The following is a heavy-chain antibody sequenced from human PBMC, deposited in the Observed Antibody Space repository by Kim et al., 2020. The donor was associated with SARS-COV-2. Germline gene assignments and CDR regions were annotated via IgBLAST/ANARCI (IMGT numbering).Heavy chain of an antibody. J-gene: IGHJ6*01. Sequence: GGSLRLSCAASGITFSSYGMHWVRQAPGKGLEWVAVIAYDGSNKYYADSVKGRFNISRDNSKNTLYLQMNGLRAEDTAVYYCAKVMAPYYYYYYRMDVW. V-gene: IGHV3-30*18. CDR2: IAYDGSNK. D-gene: IGHD2-8*01. CDR3: AKVMAPYYYYYYRMDV. CDR1: GITFSSYG.